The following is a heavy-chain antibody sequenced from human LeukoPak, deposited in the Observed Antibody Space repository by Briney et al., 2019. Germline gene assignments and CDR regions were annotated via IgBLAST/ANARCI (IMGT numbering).Heavy chain of an antibody. V-gene: IGHV3-33*01. D-gene: IGHD6-13*01. CDR2: IWYDGSNK. J-gene: IGHJ4*02. Sequence: GGSLRLSCAASGFTFSSYGMHWVSQAPGKGLEWVAVIWYDGSNKYYADSVKGRFTISRDNSKNTLYLQMNSLRAEDTAVYYCARDRYGLPDSSSSFDYWGQGTLVTVSS. CDR3: ARDRYGLPDSSSSFDY. CDR1: GFTFSSYG.